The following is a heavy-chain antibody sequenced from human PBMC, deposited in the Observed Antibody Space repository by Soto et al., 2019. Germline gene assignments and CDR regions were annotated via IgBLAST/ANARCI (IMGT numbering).Heavy chain of an antibody. CDR3: ARVVDFWSGYYNYYYMDV. V-gene: IGHV4-59*01. J-gene: IGHJ6*03. D-gene: IGHD3-3*01. Sequence: KPSETLSLTCTVSGGSISSYYWSWIRQPPGKGLEWIGYIYYSGSTNYNPSLKSRVTISVDTSKNQFSLKLSSVTAADTAVYYCARVVDFWSGYYNYYYMDVWGKGTTVTVSS. CDR1: GGSISSYY. CDR2: IYYSGST.